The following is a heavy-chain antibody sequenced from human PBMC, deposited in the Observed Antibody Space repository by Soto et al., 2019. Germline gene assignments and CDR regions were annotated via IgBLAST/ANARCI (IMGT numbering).Heavy chain of an antibody. CDR1: GYTFTSYA. CDR2: INAGNGNT. V-gene: IGHV1-3*01. Sequence: QVQLVQSGAEVKKPGASVKVSCKASGYTFTSYAMHWVRQAPGQRLEWMGWINAGNGNTKYSQKFQGRVNITRDTTASTAYMELSSLRSEDTAVYYCAREPIVVVVAATRGGMDVWGQGTTVTVSS. CDR3: AREPIVVVVAATRGGMDV. J-gene: IGHJ6*02. D-gene: IGHD2-15*01.